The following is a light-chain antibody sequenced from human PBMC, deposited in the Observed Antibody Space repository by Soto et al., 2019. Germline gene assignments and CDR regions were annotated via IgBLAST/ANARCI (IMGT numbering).Light chain of an antibody. CDR3: QQYDTSPPLYT. V-gene: IGKV3-20*01. CDR2: RAY. Sequence: EVVLTQSPGTLSLSPGEIATLSCRASHTVDSTYLACYQQKPGQAPRLLIYRAYSRAAGVPDRFSGSGSGTACTLTISTLDPEDFAVYYCQQYDTSPPLYTFGQGTKLEIK. CDR1: HTVDSTY. J-gene: IGKJ2*01.